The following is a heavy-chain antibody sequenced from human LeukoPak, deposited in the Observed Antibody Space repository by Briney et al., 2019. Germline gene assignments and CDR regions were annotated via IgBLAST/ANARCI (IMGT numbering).Heavy chain of an antibody. Sequence: KPSQTLSLTCTVSGGSISSGDHYWSWIRQPPGKGLEWIGYIYYSGSTYYNPSLKTRVTISVDTSKNQFSLNLSSVTAADTAVYYCARDQYYYDSSGSYYYGMDVWGQGTTVTVSS. D-gene: IGHD3-22*01. CDR2: IYYSGST. CDR1: GGSISSGDHY. CDR3: ARDQYYYDSSGSYYYGMDV. J-gene: IGHJ6*02. V-gene: IGHV4-30-4*01.